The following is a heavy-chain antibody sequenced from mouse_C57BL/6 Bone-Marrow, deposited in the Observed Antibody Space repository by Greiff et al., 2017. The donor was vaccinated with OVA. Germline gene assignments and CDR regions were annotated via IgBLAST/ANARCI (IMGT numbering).Heavy chain of an antibody. CDR3: ARQGGSSYGYAMDY. CDR2: ISSGSSTI. V-gene: IGHV5-17*01. D-gene: IGHD1-1*01. CDR1: GFTFSDYG. J-gene: IGHJ4*01. Sequence: EVKLMESGGGLVKPGGSLKLSCAASGFTFSDYGMHWVRQAPEKGLEWVAYISSGSSTIYYADTVKGRFTISRDNAKNTLFLQMTSLRSEDTAMYYCARQGGSSYGYAMDYWGQGTSVTVSS.